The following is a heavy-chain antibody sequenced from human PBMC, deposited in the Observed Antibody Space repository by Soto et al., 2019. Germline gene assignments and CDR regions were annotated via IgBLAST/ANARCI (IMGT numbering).Heavy chain of an antibody. Sequence: QLHLQESGPGLVKPSETLSLTCTVSGGSISNNSYYWEWIRQPPGKGLEWIGSIYYNGLTYYTPSLKTRLTISMDTSKNQFSLNLNSVTASDTAVYYCARSIGGGYNSGSYHRDWGQGTLVTVSS. D-gene: IGHD3-10*01. J-gene: IGHJ4*02. CDR2: IYYNGLT. CDR3: ARSIGGGYNSGSYHRD. V-gene: IGHV4-39*01. CDR1: GGSISNNSYY.